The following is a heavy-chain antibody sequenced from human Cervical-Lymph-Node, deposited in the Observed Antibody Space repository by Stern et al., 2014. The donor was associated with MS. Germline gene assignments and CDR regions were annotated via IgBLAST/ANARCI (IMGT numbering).Heavy chain of an antibody. V-gene: IGHV2-70*04. Sequence: LKESGPALVKPTQTLTLTCTFSGFSLSTSGMRVSWIRQPPGRALEWLARIDWDDHKYYTPSLKTRLTISKDSSKNLVVLTMTNMDPVDTATYYCARIQAGGGAFDIWGQGTMVTVSS. D-gene: IGHD2-8*02. CDR2: IDWDDHK. CDR3: ARIQAGGGAFDI. J-gene: IGHJ3*02. CDR1: GFSLSTSGMR.